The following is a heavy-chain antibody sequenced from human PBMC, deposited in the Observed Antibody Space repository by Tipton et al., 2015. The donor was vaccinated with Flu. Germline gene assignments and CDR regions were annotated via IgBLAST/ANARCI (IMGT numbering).Heavy chain of an antibody. CDR1: GYSIRSDYY. CDR2: LHYSGST. Sequence: TLSLTCAVSGYSIRSDYYWGWIRQPPGKGLEWIGSLHYSGSTYYNPSLKSRVTILLDKSNNQFSLKLRSVTAADMAIYYCARDPSLGMPDYFDSWGQGILVTASS. D-gene: IGHD2-2*01. CDR3: ARDPSLGMPDYFDS. J-gene: IGHJ4*02. V-gene: IGHV4-38-2*02.